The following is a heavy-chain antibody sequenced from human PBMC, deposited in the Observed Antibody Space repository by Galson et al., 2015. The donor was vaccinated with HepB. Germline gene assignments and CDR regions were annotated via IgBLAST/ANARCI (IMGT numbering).Heavy chain of an antibody. J-gene: IGHJ4*02. D-gene: IGHD5-12*01. CDR1: GGTFSSYT. CDR2: IIPILGIA. Sequence: SVKVSCKASGGTFSSYTISWVRQAPGQGLEWMGRIIPILGIANYAQKFQGRVTITADKSTSTAYMELSSLRSEDTAVYYCARGATISGSQYFDYWGQGTLVTVSS. V-gene: IGHV1-69*02. CDR3: ARGATISGSQYFDY.